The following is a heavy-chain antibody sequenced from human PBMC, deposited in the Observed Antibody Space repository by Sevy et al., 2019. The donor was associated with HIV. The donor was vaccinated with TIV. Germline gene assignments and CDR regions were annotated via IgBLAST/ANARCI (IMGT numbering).Heavy chain of an antibody. CDR1: GYTLTELS. V-gene: IGHV1-24*01. Sequence: ASVKVSCKVSGYTLTELSMHWVRQAPGKGLEWMGGFDPEDGETIYAQKFQGRVTMTEDTSTDTAYMELSSLRSEDTAVYYGATAKITFGGVIGGAFDIWGQGTMVTVSS. CDR3: ATAKITFGGVIGGAFDI. D-gene: IGHD3-16*02. CDR2: FDPEDGET. J-gene: IGHJ3*02.